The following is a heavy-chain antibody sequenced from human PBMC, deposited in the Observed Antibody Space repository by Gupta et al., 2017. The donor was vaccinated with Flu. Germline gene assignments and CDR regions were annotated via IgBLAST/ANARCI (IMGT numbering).Heavy chain of an antibody. CDR2: ISGSGGST. Sequence: RLGPGKGLEWVSGISGSGGSTYTSASVKARFTISRYNSKNTLYLQMNTLRAEDTAVYYCARDRGVASFYGMDVWGQGTTVTVSS. V-gene: IGHV3-23*01. J-gene: IGHJ6*02. D-gene: IGHD3-10*01. CDR3: ARDRGVASFYGMDV.